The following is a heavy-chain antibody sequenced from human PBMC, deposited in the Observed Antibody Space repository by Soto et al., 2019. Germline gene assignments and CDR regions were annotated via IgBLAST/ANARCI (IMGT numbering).Heavy chain of an antibody. CDR2: IYSGGST. Sequence: GGSLRLSCAASGFTVSSNYMSWVRQAPGKGLEWVSVIYSGGSTYYADSVKGRFTISRDNSKNTLYLQMNSLRAEDTAVYYCARARGGILTGYLNYYYYYGMDVWGQGTTVTVSS. CDR1: GFTVSSNY. CDR3: ARARGGILTGYLNYYYYYGMDV. V-gene: IGHV3-53*01. D-gene: IGHD3-9*01. J-gene: IGHJ6*02.